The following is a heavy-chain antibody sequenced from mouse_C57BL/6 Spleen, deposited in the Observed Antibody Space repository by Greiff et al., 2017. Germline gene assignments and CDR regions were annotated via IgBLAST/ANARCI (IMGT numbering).Heavy chain of an antibody. D-gene: IGHD2-3*01. V-gene: IGHV5-6*01. CDR1: GFTFSSYG. CDR2: ISSGGSYT. CDR3: ARCLYDGYYNFDD. J-gene: IGHJ2*01. Sequence: EVKLMESGGDLVKPGGSLKLSCAASGFTFSSYGMSWVRQTPDKRLEWVATISSGGSYTYYPDSVKGRFTISRDNAKNTLYLQMSSLKSEDTAMYYCARCLYDGYYNFDDWGQGTTLTVSS.